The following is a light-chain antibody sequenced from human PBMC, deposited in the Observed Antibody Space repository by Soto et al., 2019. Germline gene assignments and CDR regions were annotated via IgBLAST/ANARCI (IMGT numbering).Light chain of an antibody. Sequence: QSVLTQPPSASGTPGQRVTISCSGSSSNIGSNTVNWYQQLPGTAPKLVIYSNNRRPSGVPDRFSGSKSGTSASLAISELRSADEADYYCAAWDDSLSGPVFGGGTKLTVL. CDR2: SNN. J-gene: IGLJ3*02. CDR3: AAWDDSLSGPV. V-gene: IGLV1-44*01. CDR1: SSNIGSNT.